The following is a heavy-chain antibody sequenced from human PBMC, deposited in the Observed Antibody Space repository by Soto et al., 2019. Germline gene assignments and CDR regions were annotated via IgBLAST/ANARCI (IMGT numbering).Heavy chain of an antibody. CDR3: ARGGYYDNTWGKLSHYGLDV. CDR2: ISPYNDYT. CDR1: GYTFIRYG. Sequence: QVQLVQSAAEVKKPGASVKVSCNASGYTFIRYGITWVRQAPGQGLEWMGWISPYNDYTIYAQKVQGRVTMTTATSMRTVDMELRSLKSDDTAVYYCARGGYYDNTWGKLSHYGLDV. J-gene: IGHJ6*01. V-gene: IGHV1-18*01. D-gene: IGHD3-16*01.